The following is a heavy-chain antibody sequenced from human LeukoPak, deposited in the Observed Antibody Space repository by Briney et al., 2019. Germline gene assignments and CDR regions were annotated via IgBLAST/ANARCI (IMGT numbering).Heavy chain of an antibody. Sequence: ASVKVSCKASGYTFIAYYMFWVRQAPGQGLEWMGWINPNSGATDHAQKFQGRVTMTEDTSTDTAYMELSSLRSEDTAVYYCATFRVVPAASNAFDIWGQGTMVTVSS. D-gene: IGHD2-2*01. V-gene: IGHV1-2*02. CDR3: ATFRVVPAASNAFDI. CDR2: INPNSGAT. CDR1: GYTFIAYY. J-gene: IGHJ3*02.